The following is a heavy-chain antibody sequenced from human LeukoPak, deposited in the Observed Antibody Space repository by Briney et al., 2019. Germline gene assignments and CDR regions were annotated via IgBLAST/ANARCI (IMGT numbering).Heavy chain of an antibody. CDR3: ARVPRSSPRDV. D-gene: IGHD6-6*01. Sequence: PSETLSLTCAVYGGSFSGYYWSWIRQPPGKGLEWIGEINHSGSTNYNPSLKSRVTISVDTSKNQFSLKLSSVTAADAAVYYCARVPRSSPRDVWGKGTTVTVSS. CDR2: INHSGST. CDR1: GGSFSGYY. J-gene: IGHJ6*04. V-gene: IGHV4-34*01.